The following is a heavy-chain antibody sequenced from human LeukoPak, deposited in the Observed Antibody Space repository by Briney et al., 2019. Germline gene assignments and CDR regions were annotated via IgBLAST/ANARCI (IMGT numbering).Heavy chain of an antibody. D-gene: IGHD3-10*01. V-gene: IGHV1-18*01. J-gene: IGHJ4*02. Sequence: ASVKVSCKASGYTFSSYGISWVRQAPGQGLEWMGWISAHNGNTNYAQKLQGRVTMTTDTSTSTAYMELSRLTSDDTAVYYCARGNFYDNKGYSPELRYWGQGTLVTVSS. CDR1: GYTFSSYG. CDR3: ARGNFYDNKGYSPELRY. CDR2: ISAHNGNT.